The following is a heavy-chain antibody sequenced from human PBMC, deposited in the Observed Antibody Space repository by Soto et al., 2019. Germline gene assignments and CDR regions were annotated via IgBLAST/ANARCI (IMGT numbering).Heavy chain of an antibody. CDR2: ISGSSTTI. Sequence: EVQLVESGGGLVQPGGSLRLSCAVSGFTFSGHNMNWVRQAPGKGLEWVSYISGSSTTIYYADSVKGRFTISRDNAKNSLYLQMNSLRDEDTAVYYCARLGSDYWGQGTLVTVSS. J-gene: IGHJ4*02. D-gene: IGHD1-26*01. CDR3: ARLGSDY. V-gene: IGHV3-48*02. CDR1: GFTFSGHN.